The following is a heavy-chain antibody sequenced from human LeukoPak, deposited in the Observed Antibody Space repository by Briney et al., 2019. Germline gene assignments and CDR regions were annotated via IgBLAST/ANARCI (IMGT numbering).Heavy chain of an antibody. V-gene: IGHV4-39*01. J-gene: IGHJ4*02. D-gene: IGHD5-24*01. CDR3: ARLLDGYNYGGY. CDR1: GGSISSSSYY. Sequence: SETLSLTCTASGGSISSSSYYWGWIRQPPGKGLEWIGSIYYSGSTYYNPSLKSRVPISVDTSKNQFSLKLSSVTAADTAVYYCARLLDGYNYGGYWGQGTLVTVSS. CDR2: IYYSGST.